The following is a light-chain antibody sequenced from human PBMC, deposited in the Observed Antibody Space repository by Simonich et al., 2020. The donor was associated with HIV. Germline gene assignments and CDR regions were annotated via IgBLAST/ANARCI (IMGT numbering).Light chain of an antibody. Sequence: QSALTQPASVSGSPGQSITISCPGTSSDFGGYNYVSWYQQHPGKAPKLMIYAVSNRPSGVSNRFSGSKSGNTASLTISGLQAEDEADYYCSSYTSSSTVVFGGGTKLTVL. J-gene: IGLJ2*01. CDR3: SSYTSSSTVV. V-gene: IGLV2-14*03. CDR1: SSDFGGYNY. CDR2: AVS.